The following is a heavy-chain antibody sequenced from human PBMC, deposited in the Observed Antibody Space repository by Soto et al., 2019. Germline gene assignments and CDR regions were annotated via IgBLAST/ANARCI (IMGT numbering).Heavy chain of an antibody. D-gene: IGHD3-10*01. Sequence: GGSLRLSSAASGFTFSSYSMNWVRQAPGKGLEWVSYISNNSNTKYYADSVKGRFTISRDNSKNTLYLQMNSLRTEDTAVYYCARDDEGGSYCDLGYWGQGTLVTVSS. CDR2: ISNNSNTK. CDR3: ARDDEGGSYCDLGY. V-gene: IGHV3-48*01. CDR1: GFTFSSYS. J-gene: IGHJ4*02.